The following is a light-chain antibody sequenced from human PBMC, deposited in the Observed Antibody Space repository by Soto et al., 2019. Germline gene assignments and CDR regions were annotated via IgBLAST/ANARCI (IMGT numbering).Light chain of an antibody. CDR1: QGVTTN. CDR3: QQYNTWPLT. Sequence: PGDRATLSCRASQGVTTNLAWYQQKPGQAPRLLIYGASTRATGIPARFSGSGSGTEFTLTISSLQSEDFAVYYCQQYNTWPLTFGGGTKVEIK. J-gene: IGKJ4*01. V-gene: IGKV3-15*01. CDR2: GAS.